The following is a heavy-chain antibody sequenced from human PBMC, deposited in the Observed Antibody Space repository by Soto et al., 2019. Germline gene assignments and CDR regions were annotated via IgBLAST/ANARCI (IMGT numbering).Heavy chain of an antibody. D-gene: IGHD5-12*01. CDR2: IYYSGST. J-gene: IGHJ6*02. CDR1: GGSVSSGSYY. Sequence: SETLSLTCTVSGGSVSSGSYYWSWIRQPPGKGLEWIGYIYYSGSTNYNPSLKSRVTISVDTSKNQFSLKLSSVTAADTAVYYCARGKLEYYSGSIDGMDFWGQGTTVTVSS. CDR3: ARGKLEYYSGSIDGMDF. V-gene: IGHV4-61*01.